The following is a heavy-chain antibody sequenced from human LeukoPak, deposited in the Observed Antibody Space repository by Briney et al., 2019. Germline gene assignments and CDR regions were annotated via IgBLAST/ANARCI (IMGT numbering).Heavy chain of an antibody. CDR2: IKADGSSA. CDR3: AKGLHP. J-gene: IGHJ5*02. Sequence: PGGSLRLSCAASGITFGGHWMHWVRQAPGKGPVWVSRIKADGSSATYADSVKGRFTISRDISKSTLYLQMNSLRAEDTAVYYCAKGLHPWGQGTLVTVSS. CDR1: GITFGGHW. V-gene: IGHV3-74*01.